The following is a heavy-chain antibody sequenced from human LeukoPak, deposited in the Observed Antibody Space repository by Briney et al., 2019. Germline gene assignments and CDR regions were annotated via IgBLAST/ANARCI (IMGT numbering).Heavy chain of an antibody. D-gene: IGHD3-10*01. J-gene: IGHJ4*02. CDR3: AKVAHYYYGWESYYFFED. Sequence: GGSLRLSCAASGFTVSRNYISWVRQAPGKGLEWVSVIYSGGSTYYADSVKGRFTISRDNSKSTLYIQMNSLRVEDTATYYCAKVAHYYYGWESYYFFEDWGQGTPVTASS. CDR2: IYSGGST. V-gene: IGHV3-53*01. CDR1: GFTVSRNY.